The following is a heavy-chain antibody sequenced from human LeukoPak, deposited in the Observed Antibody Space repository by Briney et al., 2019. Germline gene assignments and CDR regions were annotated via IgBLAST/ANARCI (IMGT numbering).Heavy chain of an antibody. Sequence: GGSLRLSCAASGFSFSDYYMSWIRQAPGKGLEWVSYISSSGSTIYYADSVKGRFTISRDNAKNSLYLQMNSLRAEDTAVYYCARVRGSQTEGYYFDYWGQGTLVTVSS. D-gene: IGHD1-26*01. CDR1: GFSFSDYY. J-gene: IGHJ4*02. CDR3: ARVRGSQTEGYYFDY. CDR2: ISSSGSTI. V-gene: IGHV3-11*04.